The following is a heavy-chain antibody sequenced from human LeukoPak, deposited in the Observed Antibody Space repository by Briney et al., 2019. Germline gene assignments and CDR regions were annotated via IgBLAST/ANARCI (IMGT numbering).Heavy chain of an antibody. V-gene: IGHV3-23*01. Sequence: GGSLRLSCAASGFTFSSYAMSWVRQAPGKGLQWVSVISGSGGGIYQADTVKGRFTISRDNSKNTLYLQMNSLRAEDTAVYYCVRDSFSGWSYMDVWGKGTTVTVSS. CDR3: VRDSFSGWSYMDV. CDR2: ISGSGGGI. J-gene: IGHJ6*03. CDR1: GFTFSSYA. D-gene: IGHD6-19*01.